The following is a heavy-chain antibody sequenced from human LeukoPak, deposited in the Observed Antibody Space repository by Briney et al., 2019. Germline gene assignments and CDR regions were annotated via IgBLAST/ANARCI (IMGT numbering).Heavy chain of an antibody. CDR3: AKDRDRNGVYWLDP. V-gene: IGHV3-30*02. Sequence: GGSLRLSCAASGFTFSRYGMHWVRQAPGKGLEWVAFIPYDGTKKYHSDSVKGRFTVSRDNSNNTLYLQMNSLRSEDSAVYYCAKDRDRNGVYWLDPWGQGTLATVSS. CDR1: GFTFSRYG. CDR2: IPYDGTKK. J-gene: IGHJ5*02. D-gene: IGHD1-14*01.